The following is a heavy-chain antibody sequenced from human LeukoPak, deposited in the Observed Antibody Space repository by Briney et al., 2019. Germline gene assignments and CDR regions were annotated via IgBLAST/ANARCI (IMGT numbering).Heavy chain of an antibody. CDR1: GGSFSGYY. J-gene: IGHJ4*02. V-gene: IGHV4-34*01. CDR3: ARVRDYVWGSYGYTGGEIDY. D-gene: IGHD3-16*01. Sequence: PSETLSLTCAVYGGSFSGYYWSWIRQPPGKGLEWIGEINHSGSTNYNPSLKSRVTISVDTSKNQFSLKLSSVTAADTAVYYCARVRDYVWGSYGYTGGEIDYWGQGTLVTVSS. CDR2: INHSGST.